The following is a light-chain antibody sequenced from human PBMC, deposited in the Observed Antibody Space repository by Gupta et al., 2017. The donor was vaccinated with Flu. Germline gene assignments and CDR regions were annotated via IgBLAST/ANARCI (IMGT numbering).Light chain of an antibody. Sequence: QSVLTHPPSVSRAPGQTLTLSCTWSRSNIGAGYDVPWYQQRPGTSPKPLIYGNSKRPSGVPDRFSDAKSGTSAALAITGLQAEDEADYYCQAYDSSLSGWVFGGGTKLTVL. CDR3: QAYDSSLSGWV. CDR2: GNS. J-gene: IGLJ3*02. V-gene: IGLV1-40*01. CDR1: RSNIGAGYD.